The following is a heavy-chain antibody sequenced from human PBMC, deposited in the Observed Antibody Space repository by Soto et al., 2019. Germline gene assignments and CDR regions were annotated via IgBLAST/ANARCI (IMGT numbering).Heavy chain of an antibody. J-gene: IGHJ3*01. Sequence: QVQLQESGPGLVKPSGTLSLTCAVTGGSISSSNWWTWVRQPPGEGLEWVGEISRSGTTNYKPSLKSRVSISVDKSRNEFSLNLGSVTAADTAMYYCARDSASSDVFTWGQGTMVTVSS. CDR3: ARDSASSDVFT. V-gene: IGHV4-4*02. D-gene: IGHD6-19*01. CDR1: GGSISSSNW. CDR2: ISRSGTT.